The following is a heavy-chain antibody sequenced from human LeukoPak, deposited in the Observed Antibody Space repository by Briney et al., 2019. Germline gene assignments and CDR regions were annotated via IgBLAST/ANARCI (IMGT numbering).Heavy chain of an antibody. Sequence: PGGSLRLSCAASGFTFSSYSMNWVRQAPGKGLEWVSYISSSSSTIYYADSVKSRFTISRDNAKNSLFLQMNSLRAEDTAVYYCTLAEGGLELLNTWGQGTLVTVSS. V-gene: IGHV3-48*04. D-gene: IGHD1-7*01. J-gene: IGHJ5*02. CDR2: ISSSSSTI. CDR3: TLAEGGLELLNT. CDR1: GFTFSSYS.